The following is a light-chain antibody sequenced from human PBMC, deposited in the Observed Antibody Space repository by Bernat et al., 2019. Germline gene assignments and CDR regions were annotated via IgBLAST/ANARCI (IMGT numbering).Light chain of an antibody. V-gene: IGKV1-9*01. CDR2: GAS. CDR3: QQLDKFPIT. Sequence: DIQLTQSPSFLSASVGDRVTITCRASQVICTYLALYHQKPGKAPHLLIYGASTLQSGVPSRFSGSGSGTEFTLTISSLQPEDSATYYCQQLDKFPITFGQGTRLEIK. J-gene: IGKJ5*01. CDR1: QVICTY.